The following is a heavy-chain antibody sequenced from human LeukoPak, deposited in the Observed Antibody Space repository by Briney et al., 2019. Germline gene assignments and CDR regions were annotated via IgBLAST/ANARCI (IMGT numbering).Heavy chain of an antibody. Sequence: PGGSLRLSCAASGFTFSSYAMHWVRQAPGKGLEYVSAISSNGGSTYYANSVKGRFTISRDNSKNTLYLQMNSLRAEDTAVYYCAHAGSSWYSHYYYYMDVWGKGTTVTVSS. CDR1: GFTFSSYA. CDR3: AHAGSSWYSHYYYYMDV. V-gene: IGHV3-64*01. J-gene: IGHJ6*03. D-gene: IGHD6-13*01. CDR2: ISSNGGST.